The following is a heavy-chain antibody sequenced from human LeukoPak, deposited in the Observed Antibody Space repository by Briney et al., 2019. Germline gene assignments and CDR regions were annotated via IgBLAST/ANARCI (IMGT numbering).Heavy chain of an antibody. D-gene: IGHD6-13*01. J-gene: IGHJ4*02. CDR3: ARVAPERGIAAAGTLPFDY. Sequence: SETLSLTCTVSGGSISSYYWSWIRQPPGKGLEWIGYIYYSGSTNYNPSLKSRVTISVNTSKNQFSLKLSSVTAADTAVYYCARVAPERGIAAAGTLPFDYWGQGTLVTVSS. V-gene: IGHV4-59*01. CDR1: GGSISSYY. CDR2: IYYSGST.